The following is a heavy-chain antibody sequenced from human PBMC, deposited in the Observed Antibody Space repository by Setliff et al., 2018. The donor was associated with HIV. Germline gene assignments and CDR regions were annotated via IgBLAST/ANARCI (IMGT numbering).Heavy chain of an antibody. CDR1: GGSISSYY. D-gene: IGHD2-15*01. CDR2: IYYSGTT. V-gene: IGHV4-59*08. Sequence: SETLSLTCTVSGGSISSYYWSWIRQPPGKGLEWIGYIYYSGTTNYNPSLKSRVTISVDTSKNHVSLRLNSVTAADTAVYYCARQGSWLDSWGQGTLVTVS. J-gene: IGHJ5*01. CDR3: ARQGSWLDS.